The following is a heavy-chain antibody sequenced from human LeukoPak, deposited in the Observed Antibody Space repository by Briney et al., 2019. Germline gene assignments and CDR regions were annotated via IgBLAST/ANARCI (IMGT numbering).Heavy chain of an antibody. D-gene: IGHD5-18*01. CDR1: GFTFSSYY. V-gene: IGHV3-21*01. J-gene: IGHJ4*02. CDR3: ASGGGSGYSYGHFDY. CDR2: ISSSSGYI. Sequence: GGSLRLSCAASGFTFSSYYMNWVRQAPGKGLEWVSSISSSSGYIYYADSVKGRFTVTRDNAKNSLYLQMNSLRAEDTAVYYCASGGGSGYSYGHFDYWGQGTLVTVSS.